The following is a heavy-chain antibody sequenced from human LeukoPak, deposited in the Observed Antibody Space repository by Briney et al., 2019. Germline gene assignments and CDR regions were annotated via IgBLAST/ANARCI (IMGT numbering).Heavy chain of an antibody. CDR1: GDTLTELS. D-gene: IGHD2-15*01. CDR2: FDPEEGET. Sequence: GASVKVSCKLSGDTLTELSMHWVRQSPGKGLEWMGGFDPEEGETIYAQRFQGRVTMTEDTVTDTAHMELSSLTSEDTAVYYCARGYCSGGSCYSPFDYWGQGTLVTVSS. V-gene: IGHV1-24*01. J-gene: IGHJ4*02. CDR3: ARGYCSGGSCYSPFDY.